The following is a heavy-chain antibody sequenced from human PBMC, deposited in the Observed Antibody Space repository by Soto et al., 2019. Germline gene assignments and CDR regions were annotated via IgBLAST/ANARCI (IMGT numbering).Heavy chain of an antibody. CDR3: ARLPHYYYGSGSYYFRSYGMDI. J-gene: IGHJ6*02. Sequence: SETLSLTCIVSGDSISNDFYSWGWIRQPPGKRLEWIGSIYYSGSTFYNPSLNSRVIMSVDTSKNQFSMKLSSVTAADTAVYYCARLPHYYYGSGSYYFRSYGMDIWGQGTTVTVS. V-gene: IGHV4-39*01. D-gene: IGHD3-10*01. CDR2: IYYSGST. CDR1: GDSISNDFYS.